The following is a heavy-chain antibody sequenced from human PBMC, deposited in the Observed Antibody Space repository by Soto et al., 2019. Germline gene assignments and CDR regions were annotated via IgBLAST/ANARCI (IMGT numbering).Heavy chain of an antibody. Sequence: QVQFVQTGAEVNKAGASVKVSCKASGYTFTSYAMHWVRQAPGQRPEWVGWINAGNGNTKYSQKFQGRVSLTRDTCASTAYMQLSSLRSDDTAVYYCARDRGDGYNHVDIWVQGTLVTVS. CDR2: INAGNGNT. J-gene: IGHJ4*02. V-gene: IGHV1-3*01. CDR1: GYTFTSYA. CDR3: ARDRGDGYNHVDI. D-gene: IGHD5-12*01.